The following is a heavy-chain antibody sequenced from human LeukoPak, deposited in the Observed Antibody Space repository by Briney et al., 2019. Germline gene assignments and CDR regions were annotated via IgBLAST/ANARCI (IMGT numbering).Heavy chain of an antibody. V-gene: IGHV3-23*01. D-gene: IGHD5-18*01. CDR3: AKDLGYSYDVRSNYYGMDV. CDR2: ITGNGGTT. Sequence: PGGSLRLSCAASGFTFRSYAVSWVRQAPGKGLEWASVITGNGGTTYYADPVKGRFSISRDNSKNTLYLQMNSLRAEDTAAYYCAKDLGYSYDVRSNYYGMDVWGQGTTVTVSS. CDR1: GFTFRSYA. J-gene: IGHJ6*02.